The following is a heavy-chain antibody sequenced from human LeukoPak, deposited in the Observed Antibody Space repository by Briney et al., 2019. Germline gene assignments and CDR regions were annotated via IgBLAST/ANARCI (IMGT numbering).Heavy chain of an antibody. J-gene: IGHJ4*02. D-gene: IGHD1-20*01. V-gene: IGHV3-64*01. CDR3: ARDFGLTGKVDY. Sequence: PGGSLRLSCAASGFTFSRYAMHWVHQAPGKGLESVSAISSNGGSTYYANSVKGRFTISRDNSKNTLYLQMGSLRAEDLAVYYCARDFGLTGKVDYWGQGTLVAVSS. CDR1: GFTFSRYA. CDR2: ISSNGGST.